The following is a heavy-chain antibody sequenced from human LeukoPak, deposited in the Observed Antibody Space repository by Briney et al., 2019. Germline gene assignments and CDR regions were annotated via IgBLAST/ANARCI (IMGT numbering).Heavy chain of an antibody. CDR2: IIPIFGTA. CDR1: GGTFSSYA. J-gene: IGHJ4*02. V-gene: IGHV1-69*13. CDR3: ARGSLAAAGTFDY. Sequence: SVKVSCKTSGGTFSSYAISWVRQAPGQGLEWMGGIIPIFGTANYAQKFQGRVTITADESTSTAYMELSSLRSEDTAVYYCARGSLAAAGTFDYWGQGTLVTVSS. D-gene: IGHD6-13*01.